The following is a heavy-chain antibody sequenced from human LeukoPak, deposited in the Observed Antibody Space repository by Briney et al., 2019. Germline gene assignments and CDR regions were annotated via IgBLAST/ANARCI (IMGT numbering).Heavy chain of an antibody. CDR2: ISSDESDT. Sequence: GGSLRLSCAASGFTFRNYWMHWVRQAPGTGLVWVARISSDESDTKYGDSVKDRFIISRDNSKNTLYLQLNSLRDEDTAVYYCASVAFYSGNHAGNAFDIWGQGTKVTVSS. J-gene: IGHJ3*02. CDR1: GFTFRNYW. D-gene: IGHD1-26*01. V-gene: IGHV3-74*03. CDR3: ASVAFYSGNHAGNAFDI.